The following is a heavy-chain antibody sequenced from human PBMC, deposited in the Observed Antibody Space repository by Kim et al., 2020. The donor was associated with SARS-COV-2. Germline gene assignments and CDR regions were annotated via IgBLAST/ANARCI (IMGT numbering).Heavy chain of an antibody. J-gene: IGHJ4*02. D-gene: IGHD3-10*01. Sequence: KFPGRVTMPRETSTSTVYMELSSLRSEDTAVYYCARHTNYYGSGSDYFDYWGQGTLVTVSS. V-gene: IGHV1-46*01. CDR3: ARHTNYYGSGSDYFDY.